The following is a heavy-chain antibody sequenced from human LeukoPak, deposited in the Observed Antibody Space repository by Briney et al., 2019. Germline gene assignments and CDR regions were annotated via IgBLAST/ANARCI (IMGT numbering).Heavy chain of an antibody. CDR2: IYHSGST. Sequence: PSETLSLTCTVSGYSISSGYYWGWIRQPPGKGLEWIGSIYHSGSTYYNPSLKSRVTISVDTSKNQFSLKLSSVTAADTAVYYCARSRSYYDYVWGSSFDYWGQGTLVTVSS. D-gene: IGHD3-16*01. V-gene: IGHV4-38-2*02. CDR3: ARSRSYYDYVWGSSFDY. J-gene: IGHJ4*02. CDR1: GYSISSGYY.